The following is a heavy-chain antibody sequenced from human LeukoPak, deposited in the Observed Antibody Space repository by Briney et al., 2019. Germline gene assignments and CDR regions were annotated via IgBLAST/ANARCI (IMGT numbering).Heavy chain of an antibody. CDR2: INPNSGGT. D-gene: IGHD2-15*01. Sequence: ASVKVSCKASGYTFTGYYMHWVRQAPGQGLEWMGWINPNSGGTNYAQKFQGRVTMTGDTSISTAYMELSRLRSDDTAVYYCARGPRYCSGGSCSYFGYWGQGTLVTVSS. CDR3: ARGPRYCSGGSCSYFGY. CDR1: GYTFTGYY. V-gene: IGHV1-2*02. J-gene: IGHJ4*02.